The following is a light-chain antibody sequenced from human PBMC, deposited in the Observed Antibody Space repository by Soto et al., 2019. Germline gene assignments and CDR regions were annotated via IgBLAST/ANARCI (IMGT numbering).Light chain of an antibody. CDR1: QSVSSN. Sequence: EIVMTQSPATLSVSPGERATLSCRASQSVSSNLAWYQQKPGQAPRLVIYGASTRATSIPARFSGSGSGTEFTLTISSLQSEDFAVYYCQQYNIWPPFTFGPGTKVDIK. V-gene: IGKV3-15*01. CDR2: GAS. CDR3: QQYNIWPPFT. J-gene: IGKJ3*01.